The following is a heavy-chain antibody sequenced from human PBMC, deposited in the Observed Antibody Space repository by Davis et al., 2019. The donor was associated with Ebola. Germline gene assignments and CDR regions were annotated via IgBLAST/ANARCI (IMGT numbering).Heavy chain of an antibody. V-gene: IGHV3-48*02. CDR2: ISDSSATI. CDR3: ARDRSGYDYYGMDV. Sequence: GGSLRLSCAASGFTFSTYSMNWVRQAPGKGLEWVSYISDSSATIYYADSVKGRFTISRDDAKNSLYLQMNSLRDEDTAVYYCARDRSGYDYYGMDVWGQGTTVTVSS. D-gene: IGHD6-19*01. CDR1: GFTFSTYS. J-gene: IGHJ6*02.